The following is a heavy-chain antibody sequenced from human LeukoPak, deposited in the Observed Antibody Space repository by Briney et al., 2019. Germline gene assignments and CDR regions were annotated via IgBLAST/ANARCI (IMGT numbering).Heavy chain of an antibody. CDR2: INHSGST. CDR1: GGSFSGYY. Sequence: SETLSLTCAVYGGSFSGYYWSWIRQPPGKGLEWIGEINHSGSTNYNPSLKSRVTLSVDTSKNQFSLKLSSVTAADTAVYYCARATIVVVPAATITDSRYGMDVWGQGTTVTVSS. D-gene: IGHD2-2*01. J-gene: IGHJ6*02. V-gene: IGHV4-34*01. CDR3: ARATIVVVPAATITDSRYGMDV.